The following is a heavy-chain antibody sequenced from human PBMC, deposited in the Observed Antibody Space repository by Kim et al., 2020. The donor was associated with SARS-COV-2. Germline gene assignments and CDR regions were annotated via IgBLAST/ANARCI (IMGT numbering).Heavy chain of an antibody. CDR1: GYTFRTFG. CDR3: AQARVRY. Sequence: GGSLRLSCAASGYTFRTFGIHWVRHAPGKGLEWVALISYDSSSKYFLDSVKGRFNVSRDNSKSTAYLQVNSLRPDDTAAYYWAQARVRYWG. D-gene: IGHD6-6*01. CDR2: ISYDSSSK. J-gene: IGHJ4*01. V-gene: IGHV3-30*18.